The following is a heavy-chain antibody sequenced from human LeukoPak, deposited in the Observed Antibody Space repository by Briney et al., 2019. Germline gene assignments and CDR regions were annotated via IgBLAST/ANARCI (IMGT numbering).Heavy chain of an antibody. D-gene: IGHD4-17*01. J-gene: IGHJ4*02. Sequence: GGSLRLSCAASGFTFSSYWMSWVRQAPGKGLEWVANIKQDGSEKYYVDSVKGRFTISRDNAKYSLYLQMNSLRAEDTAVYYCARGPSPTVTVQTPENYWGQGTLVTVSS. V-gene: IGHV3-7*01. CDR2: IKQDGSEK. CDR3: ARGPSPTVTVQTPENY. CDR1: GFTFSSYW.